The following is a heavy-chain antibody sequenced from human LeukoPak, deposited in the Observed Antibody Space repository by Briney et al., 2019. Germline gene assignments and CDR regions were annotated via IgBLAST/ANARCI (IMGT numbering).Heavy chain of an antibody. Sequence: GGSLRLSCAASGFTFSGSAMHWVRQASEKGLEWVGRIRSKANSYATAYAASVKGRFTISRDDSKNTAYLQMNSLKTEDTAVYYCKGIFYGMDVWGQGTTVTVSS. CDR2: IRSKANSYAT. J-gene: IGHJ6*02. D-gene: IGHD3-10*01. CDR1: GFTFSGSA. V-gene: IGHV3-73*01. CDR3: KGIFYGMDV.